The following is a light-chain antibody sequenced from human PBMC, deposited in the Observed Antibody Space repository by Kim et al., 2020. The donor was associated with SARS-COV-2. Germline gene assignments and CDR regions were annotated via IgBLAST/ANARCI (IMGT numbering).Light chain of an antibody. V-gene: IGLV2-11*01. CDR2: AVT. Sequence: GQSVTISCIGISRDVGGNNYVSWYQLPPGQAPKPMIYAVTERPSGVPGRFSGSKSGSTACLTTSGLQAEDEADYYGSSYAGSSSLLFGGGTKVTVL. CDR1: SRDVGGNNY. CDR3: SSYAGSSSLL. J-gene: IGLJ3*02.